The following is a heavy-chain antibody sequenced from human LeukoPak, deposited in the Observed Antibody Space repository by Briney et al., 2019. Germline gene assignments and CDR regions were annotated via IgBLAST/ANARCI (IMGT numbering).Heavy chain of an antibody. Sequence: PGGSLRLSCAASGFTFSSYWMSWVRQAPGKGLEWVSAISGSGGDIYYTDSVKGRLTISRDNSKNTLYLQMNSLRAEDTAVYYCAKASSSCYRCYDFWGQGTLVTVSS. V-gene: IGHV3-23*01. D-gene: IGHD2-2*02. J-gene: IGHJ4*02. CDR3: AKASSSCYRCYDF. CDR2: ISGSGGDI. CDR1: GFTFSSYW.